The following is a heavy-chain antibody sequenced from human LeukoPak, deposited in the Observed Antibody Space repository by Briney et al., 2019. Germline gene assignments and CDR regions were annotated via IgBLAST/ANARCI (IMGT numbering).Heavy chain of an antibody. Sequence: PGGSLRLSCTASGFTFSTYGMHWVRQAPGKGLEWVTLISYDGSTKYYSDSVKGRFTLSRDSSKNTLYLQMNSLRAEDTAVYYCARDWRSRRGYSYGHDAFDIWGQGTMVTVSS. CDR3: ARDWRSRRGYSYGHDAFDI. J-gene: IGHJ3*02. D-gene: IGHD5-18*01. CDR2: ISYDGSTK. CDR1: GFTFSTYG. V-gene: IGHV3-30*03.